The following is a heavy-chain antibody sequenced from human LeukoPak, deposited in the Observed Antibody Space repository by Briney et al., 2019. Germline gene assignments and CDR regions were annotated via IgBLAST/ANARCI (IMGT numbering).Heavy chain of an antibody. J-gene: IGHJ3*02. V-gene: IGHV3-9*01. CDR2: LSWNSGSI. CDR3: AKDDSYELPDDAFDI. CDR1: GFPLDYYA. Sequence: GRSLSLSCAASGFPLDYYAMLWPPPAPGKALEWVSCLSWNSGSIGSADSVKGRFNISRDNAKNSLYLQMNSLRAEDTALYYCAKDDSYELPDDAFDIWGQGTMVTVSS. D-gene: IGHD5-18*01.